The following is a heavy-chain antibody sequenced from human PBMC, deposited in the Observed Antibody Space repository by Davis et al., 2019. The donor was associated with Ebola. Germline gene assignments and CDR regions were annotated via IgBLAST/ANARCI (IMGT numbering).Heavy chain of an antibody. V-gene: IGHV4-59*08. CDR1: GGSISSYY. J-gene: IGHJ4*02. D-gene: IGHD1-26*01. CDR3: ARVGATTGVY. Sequence: MPSETLSLTCTVSGGSISSYYWSCIRQPPGTGLARIGYIYYSGSTNYNPSLKSRVTISVDTSKNQFSLKLSSVTAADTAVYYCARVGATTGVYWGQGTLVTVSS. CDR2: IYYSGST.